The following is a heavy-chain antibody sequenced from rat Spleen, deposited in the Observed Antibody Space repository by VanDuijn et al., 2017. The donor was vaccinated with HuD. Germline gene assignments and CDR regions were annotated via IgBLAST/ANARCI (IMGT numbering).Heavy chain of an antibody. CDR2: ITNSGGST. J-gene: IGHJ2*01. D-gene: IGHD3-3*01. Sequence: EVQLVESGGGLVQPGRSLKLSCAASGFTFSNYGMAWVRQAPTKGLDWVASITNSGGSTYYRDSVKGRFTISRDNAKSTLYMQMDSLRSEDTATYYCTTVGSASVDYWGQGVMVTVSS. V-gene: IGHV5-27*01. CDR1: GFTFSNYG. CDR3: TTVGSASVDY.